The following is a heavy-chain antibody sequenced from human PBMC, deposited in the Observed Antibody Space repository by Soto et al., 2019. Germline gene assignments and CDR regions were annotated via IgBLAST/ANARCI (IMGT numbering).Heavy chain of an antibody. CDR2: ISSSSSTI. CDR3: ARDLDYGGNDHFDY. Sequence: GGSLRLSCAASGFTFSSYSMNWVRQAPGKGLEWVSYISSSSSTIYYADSVKGRFTISRDNAKNSLYLQMNSLRDEDTAVYYCARDLDYGGNDHFDYWGQGTLVTVSS. J-gene: IGHJ4*02. V-gene: IGHV3-48*02. CDR1: GFTFSSYS. D-gene: IGHD4-17*01.